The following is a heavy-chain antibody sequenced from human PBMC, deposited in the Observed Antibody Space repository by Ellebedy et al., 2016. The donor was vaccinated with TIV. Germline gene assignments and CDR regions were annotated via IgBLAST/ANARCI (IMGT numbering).Heavy chain of an antibody. CDR1: GGSLSGYY. Sequence: MPSETLSLTCAISGGSLSGYYWSWIRQPPGKGLEWIGEISQSGITNYNPSLNSRVTISVATSKSQFSLKLSSVTAADTAVYYCARSSQFRLFDYWGQGTLLAVSS. CDR2: ISQSGIT. J-gene: IGHJ4*02. CDR3: ARSSQFRLFDY. D-gene: IGHD2-2*01. V-gene: IGHV4-34*01.